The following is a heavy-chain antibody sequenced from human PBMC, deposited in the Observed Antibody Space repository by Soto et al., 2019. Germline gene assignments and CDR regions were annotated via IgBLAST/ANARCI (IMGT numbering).Heavy chain of an antibody. D-gene: IGHD3-9*01. CDR2: INPSGGNT. CDR1: GYTFTSYY. J-gene: IGHJ6*02. Sequence: ASVKVSCKASGYTFTSYYMHWVRQAPGQGLEWMEIINPSGGNTSYAQKFQGRVTMTRDTSTSTVYMELSSLRSEDTAVYYCARADILPPYFVWGQGTTVTVSS. CDR3: ARADILPPYFV. V-gene: IGHV1-46*01.